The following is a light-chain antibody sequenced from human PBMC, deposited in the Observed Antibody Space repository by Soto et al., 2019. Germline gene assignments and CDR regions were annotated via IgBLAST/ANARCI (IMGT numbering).Light chain of an antibody. CDR3: QQDSTSPLT. CDR2: GAS. J-gene: IGKJ4*01. V-gene: IGKV3-20*01. Sequence: EIVLTQSPGTLSLSPGERATLSCRASQSLIGSPLAWYQQRPGQAPRLLIYGASSRATGIPDRFSGSGSGTDFTLTINRLKPEDFAVYYCQQDSTSPLTFGGGTRVEI. CDR1: QSLIGSP.